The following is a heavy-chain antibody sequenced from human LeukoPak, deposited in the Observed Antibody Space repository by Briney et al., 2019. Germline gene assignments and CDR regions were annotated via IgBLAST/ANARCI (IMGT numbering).Heavy chain of an antibody. CDR2: IRGSGSPI. Sequence: GGSLRLSCAASGFTFSSFEMNWVRQAPGKGLEWVSYIRGSGSPIYYADSVKGRFTISRDNAKNSLYLQMSSLRVEDTAVYYCARVPYSSGWYNFDYWGQGTLVTVSS. CDR1: GFTFSSFE. V-gene: IGHV3-48*03. CDR3: ARVPYSSGWYNFDY. D-gene: IGHD6-19*01. J-gene: IGHJ4*02.